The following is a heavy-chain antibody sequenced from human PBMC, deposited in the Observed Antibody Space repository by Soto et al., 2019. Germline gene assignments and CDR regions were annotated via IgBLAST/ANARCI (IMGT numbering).Heavy chain of an antibody. Sequence: GGSLRLSCAGSGFTFSSYAMSWVRQAPGKGLEWVSTITGSGGNTFYEDSVKGRFTISRDNSKNTLYLQMNSLRAEDTAVYYCAKALAPVDIVATQGYWGPGTLVTVSS. D-gene: IGHD5-12*01. J-gene: IGHJ4*02. CDR3: AKALAPVDIVATQGY. CDR2: ITGSGGNT. CDR1: GFTFSSYA. V-gene: IGHV3-23*01.